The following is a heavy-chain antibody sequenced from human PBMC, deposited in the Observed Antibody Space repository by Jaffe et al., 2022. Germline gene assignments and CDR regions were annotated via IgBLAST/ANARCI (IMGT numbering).Heavy chain of an antibody. CDR1: GFSLSNARMG. J-gene: IGHJ4*02. Sequence: QVTLKESGPVLVKPTETLTLTCTVSGFSLSNARMGVSWIRQPPGKALEWLAHIFSNDEKSYSTSLKSRLTISKDTSKSQVVLTMTNMDPVDTATYYCARSWLYYDFWSGYYTEGRGAFDYWGQGTLVTVSS. D-gene: IGHD3-3*01. V-gene: IGHV2-26*01. CDR2: IFSNDEK. CDR3: ARSWLYYDFWSGYYTEGRGAFDY.